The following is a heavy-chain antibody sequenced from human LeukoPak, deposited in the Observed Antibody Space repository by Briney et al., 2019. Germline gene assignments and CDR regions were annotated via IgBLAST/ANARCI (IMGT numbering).Heavy chain of an antibody. CDR1: GLTFSNFG. CDR3: VKEIYCTRTTCQGNDAFDI. D-gene: IGHD2-2*01. Sequence: PGGSLRLSCTASGLTFSNFGMHWVRQAPGKGLEWGTFIRYDGSTKYYADSVKGRFTISRDNSKNTLYLQMNNLRAEDTAVYYCVKEIYCTRTTCQGNDAFDIWGQGTVLTVSS. CDR2: IRYDGSTK. V-gene: IGHV3-30*02. J-gene: IGHJ3*02.